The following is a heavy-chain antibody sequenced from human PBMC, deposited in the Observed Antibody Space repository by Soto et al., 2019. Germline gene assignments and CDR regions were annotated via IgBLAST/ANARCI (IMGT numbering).Heavy chain of an antibody. CDR1: GFTFSSYA. J-gene: IGHJ4*02. D-gene: IGHD3-10*01. CDR3: ARAVWFVSAPVWFDY. Sequence: GGSLRLSCAASGFTFSSYAMHWVRQAPGKGLEWVAVISYDGSNKYYVDSVKGRFTISRDNAKNSLYLQMNSLRAEDTAVYYCARAVWFVSAPVWFDYWGQGTQVTVSS. V-gene: IGHV3-30-3*01. CDR2: ISYDGSNK.